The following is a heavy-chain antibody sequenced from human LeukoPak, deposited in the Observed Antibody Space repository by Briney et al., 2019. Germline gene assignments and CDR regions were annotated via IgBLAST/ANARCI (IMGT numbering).Heavy chain of an antibody. J-gene: IGHJ4*02. CDR3: AWDRVAPGIYFDH. D-gene: IGHD2-2*01. CDR1: AFTSSSNW. CDR2: INQDGSEK. V-gene: IGHV3-7*04. Sequence: GGSLRLSCAASAFTSSSNWMSWDSQAPGKGLEWVANINQDGSEKHYVDSVKGRFSISRDNAKNSLYLQMNSLRSDDTAVYFCAWDRVAPGIYFDHWGQGTLVTVSS.